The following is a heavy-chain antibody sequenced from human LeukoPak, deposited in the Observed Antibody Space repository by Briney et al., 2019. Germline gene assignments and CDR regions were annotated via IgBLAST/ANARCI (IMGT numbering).Heavy chain of an antibody. CDR2: INPNSGGT. CDR3: AASMTMVREGPSFDY. Sequence: ASVKVSYKASGYTFTGYYMHWVRQAPGQGLEWIGRINPNSGGTNYAQKFQGRVTMTRDTSIRTAYMELSRLRSDDTAGNYWAASMTMVREGPSFDYWGQGTLVTVS. V-gene: IGHV1-2*06. J-gene: IGHJ4*02. CDR1: GYTFTGYY. D-gene: IGHD3-10*01.